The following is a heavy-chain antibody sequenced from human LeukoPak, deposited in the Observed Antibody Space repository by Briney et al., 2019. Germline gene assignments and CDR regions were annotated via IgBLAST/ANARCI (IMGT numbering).Heavy chain of an antibody. V-gene: IGHV1-18*01. CDR1: GGTFSSYA. Sequence: ASVKVSCKASGGTFSSYAISWVRQAPGQGLEWMGWISAYNGNTNYAQKLQGRVTMTTDTSTSTAYMELRGLRSDDTAVYYCARSILYCSGGSCYSADYWGQGTLVTVSS. D-gene: IGHD2-15*01. CDR2: ISAYNGNT. J-gene: IGHJ4*02. CDR3: ARSILYCSGGSCYSADY.